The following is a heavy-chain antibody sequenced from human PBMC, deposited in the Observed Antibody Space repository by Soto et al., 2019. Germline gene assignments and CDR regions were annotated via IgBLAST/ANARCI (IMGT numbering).Heavy chain of an antibody. Sequence: ASVKVSCKASGYTFTSYYMHWVLQAPGQGLEWMGIINPSGGSTSYAQKFQGRVTMTRDTSTSTVYMELSSLRSEDTAVYYCARDPGAILGFNYYGMDVWGQGTTVTVSS. CDR1: GYTFTSYY. CDR2: INPSGGST. D-gene: IGHD2-15*01. J-gene: IGHJ6*02. V-gene: IGHV1-46*01. CDR3: ARDPGAILGFNYYGMDV.